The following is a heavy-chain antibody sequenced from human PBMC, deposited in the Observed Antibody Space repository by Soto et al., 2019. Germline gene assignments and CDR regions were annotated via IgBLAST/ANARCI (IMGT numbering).Heavy chain of an antibody. CDR1: GYTFTSYG. Sequence: QVQLVQSGTEVKKPGASVKVSCKASGYTFTSYGIGWVRQAPGQGLEWMGWISAYNGKTHYPQKFQGKVTMTTDTSTSRAYMELRSLRYDDTAVYFCAKAYSNYAGRFSYYYMDVWGKGTMVTVSS. CDR3: AKAYSNYAGRFSYYYMDV. CDR2: ISAYNGKT. J-gene: IGHJ6*03. D-gene: IGHD4-4*01. V-gene: IGHV1-18*01.